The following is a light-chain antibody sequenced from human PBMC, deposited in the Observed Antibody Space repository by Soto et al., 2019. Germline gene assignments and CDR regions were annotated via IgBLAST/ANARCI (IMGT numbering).Light chain of an antibody. CDR3: SSYAGTIVL. Sequence: QSALTQPASVSGSPGQSITISCTGASSGVGIYNSVSWYQQHAGKAPKLMIYDSSNRPSGVPNRFSGSKSGNAASLTISGLQAEDEADYYCSSYAGTIVLFGGGTKLTVL. V-gene: IGLV2-14*01. CDR1: SSGVGIYNS. J-gene: IGLJ2*01. CDR2: DSS.